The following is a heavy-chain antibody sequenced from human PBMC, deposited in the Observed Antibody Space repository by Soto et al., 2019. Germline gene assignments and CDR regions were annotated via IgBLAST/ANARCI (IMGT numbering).Heavy chain of an antibody. V-gene: IGHV4-39*01. Sequence: QLQLQESGPGLVKPSETLSLTCTVSGGSISSSSYYWGWIRQPPGKGLEWIGSLYYSGSTYYNPSLNGRVTISVDTSKNPSSLRLGSVTAADTAVYYCASRVDGDYVDYWGQGTLVTVSS. CDR2: LYYSGST. CDR1: GGSISSSSYY. CDR3: ASRVDGDYVDY. D-gene: IGHD4-17*01. J-gene: IGHJ4*02.